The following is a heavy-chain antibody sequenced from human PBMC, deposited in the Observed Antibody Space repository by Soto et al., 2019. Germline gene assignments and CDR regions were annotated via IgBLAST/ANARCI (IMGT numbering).Heavy chain of an antibody. CDR1: GSTFSSYC. CDR2: FRTSGDGGTT. V-gene: IGHV3-23*01. Sequence: GGSLRLSCAASGSTFSSYCMSSVRQARGKGLEWVSGFRTSGDGGTTYYADSVKGRFTISRDNSKNMLFLQMNSLRAEDTAIYYCAKKVNSGPGSQYFDYWGQGTRVTAPQ. J-gene: IGHJ4*02. CDR3: AKKVNSGPGSQYFDY. D-gene: IGHD3-10*01.